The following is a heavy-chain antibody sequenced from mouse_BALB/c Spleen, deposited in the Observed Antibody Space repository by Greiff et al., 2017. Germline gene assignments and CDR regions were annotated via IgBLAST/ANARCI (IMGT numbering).Heavy chain of an antibody. J-gene: IGHJ2*01. Sequence: EVNVVESGGGLVQPGGSLRLSCATSGFTFSDFYMEWVRQPPGKRLEWIAASRNKANDYTTEYSASVKGRFIVSRDTSQSILYLQMNALRAEDTAIYYCARDAADSSGLDYWGQGTTLTVSS. D-gene: IGHD3-2*01. CDR2: SRNKANDYTT. CDR1: GFTFSDFY. CDR3: ARDAADSSGLDY. V-gene: IGHV7-1*02.